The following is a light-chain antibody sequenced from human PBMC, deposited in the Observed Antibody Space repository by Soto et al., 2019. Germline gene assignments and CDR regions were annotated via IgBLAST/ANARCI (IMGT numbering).Light chain of an antibody. Sequence: QSALTQPASMSESPGQSITISCTGTSSDVGAYNYVSWYQLHPGKAPKLMIYEVSHRPSGISNRFSASKSGNTASLTISGLQAEDEADYYCSSYTSANTWVFGGGTKVTVL. CDR2: EVS. CDR1: SSDVGAYNY. V-gene: IGLV2-14*01. CDR3: SSYTSANTWV. J-gene: IGLJ3*02.